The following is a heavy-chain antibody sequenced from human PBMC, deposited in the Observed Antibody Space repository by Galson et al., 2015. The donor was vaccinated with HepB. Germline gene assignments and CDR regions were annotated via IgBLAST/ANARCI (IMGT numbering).Heavy chain of an antibody. CDR2: ITPSGDNT. CDR1: GFTFSSYG. D-gene: IGHD6-19*01. Sequence: SLRLSCAASGFTFSSYGMHWVRQAPGKGLEWVSAITPSGDNTYSADSLKGRFTISRGNSKNTVFLQMNSLRADDTAIYFCAKVFPEKTDGWYRQALYYFDSWGHGTRVTVSS. V-gene: IGHV3-23*01. J-gene: IGHJ4*01. CDR3: AKVFPEKTDGWYRQALYYFDS.